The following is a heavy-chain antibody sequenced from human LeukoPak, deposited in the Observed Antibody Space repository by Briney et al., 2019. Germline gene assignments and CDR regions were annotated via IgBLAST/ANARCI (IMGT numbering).Heavy chain of an antibody. D-gene: IGHD2-2*01. J-gene: IGHJ6*03. Sequence: GASVKVSCKASGYTFTSYDINWVRQATGQGLEWMGWMNPNSGNTDYAQKLQGRVTMTTDTSTSTAYMELRSLRSDDTAVYYCARDFPIYCSSTSCSDMDVWGKGTTVTISS. V-gene: IGHV1-8*01. CDR2: MNPNSGNT. CDR3: ARDFPIYCSSTSCSDMDV. CDR1: GYTFTSYD.